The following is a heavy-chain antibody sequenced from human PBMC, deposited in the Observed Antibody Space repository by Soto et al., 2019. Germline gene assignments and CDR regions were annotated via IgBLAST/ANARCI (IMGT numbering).Heavy chain of an antibody. J-gene: IGHJ5*02. Sequence: QVQLVQSGAEVKKPGSSVKVSCKASGGTFSSYTISWVRQAPGQGLEWMGRIIPILGIANYAQKFQGRVTITADKSTSTAYMELSSLRSEDTAVYYCARGMATVLSNWFDHWGQGTLVTVSS. V-gene: IGHV1-69*02. CDR2: IIPILGIA. CDR3: ARGMATVLSNWFDH. CDR1: GGTFSSYT. D-gene: IGHD5-12*01.